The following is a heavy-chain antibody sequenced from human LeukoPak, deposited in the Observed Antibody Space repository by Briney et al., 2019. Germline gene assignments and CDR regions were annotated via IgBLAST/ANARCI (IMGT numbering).Heavy chain of an antibody. V-gene: IGHV4-59*01. J-gene: IGHJ4*02. CDR1: GGSIRSYY. Sequence: PSETLSLTCSVSGGSIRSYYWGWIRQPPGKGLEWIGHVYHSGSTNSNPSLKSRVTISIDTSKNQFSLRLSSVTAADTAVYFCARAMGGAGTVTDYWGQGTLVTVSS. D-gene: IGHD6-13*01. CDR2: VYHSGST. CDR3: ARAMGGAGTVTDY.